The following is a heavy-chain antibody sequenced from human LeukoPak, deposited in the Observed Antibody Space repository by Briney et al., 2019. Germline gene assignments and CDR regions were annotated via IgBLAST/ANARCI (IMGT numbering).Heavy chain of an antibody. CDR2: IYYSGST. J-gene: IGHJ5*02. CDR1: GGSFSNKY. CDR3: ARGGRTWCDP. V-gene: IGHV4-59*13. D-gene: IGHD1-26*01. Sequence: SETLSLTCTVSGGSFSNKYWSWIRQPPGKGLEWIGYIYYSGSTNYNPSLKSRLTISLKTSKKQFSLKLSSVAAADTAVYYCARGGRTWCDPWGQGTLVTVSS.